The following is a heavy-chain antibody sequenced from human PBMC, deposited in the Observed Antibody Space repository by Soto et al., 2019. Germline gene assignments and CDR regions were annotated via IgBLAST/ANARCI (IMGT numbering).Heavy chain of an antibody. J-gene: IGHJ4*02. D-gene: IGHD1-26*01. CDR1: GFTFSNAW. V-gene: IGHV3-15*07. CDR3: TTVEWELLSSDFDY. Sequence: EVQLVESGGGLVKPGGSLRLSCAASGFTFSNAWMNWVRQAPGKGLEWVGRIKSKSDGGTTDYAAPVKGRFTNSRDDSKNTLYLQMNSLKTEDTAVYYCTTVEWELLSSDFDYWGQGTLVTVSS. CDR2: IKSKSDGGTT.